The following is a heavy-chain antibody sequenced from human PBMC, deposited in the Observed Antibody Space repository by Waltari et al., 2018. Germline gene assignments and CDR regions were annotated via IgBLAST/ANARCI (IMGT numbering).Heavy chain of an antibody. J-gene: IGHJ4*02. CDR3: AKFSSGFAIPFDY. CDR1: GFTFSNYA. Sequence: EVQLLESGGGLVQPGGSLRLSCAASGFTFSNYAMRWVRQAPGKGLEWVSAISGSGGSTYYADSEKGRFTISRDNSKNTLYLQMNSLRAEDTAVYYCAKFSSGFAIPFDYWGQGTLVTVSS. V-gene: IGHV3-23*01. D-gene: IGHD2-21*01. CDR2: ISGSGGST.